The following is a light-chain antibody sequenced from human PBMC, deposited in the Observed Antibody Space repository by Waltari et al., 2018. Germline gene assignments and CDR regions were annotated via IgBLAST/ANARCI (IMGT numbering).Light chain of an antibody. V-gene: IGKV4-1*01. CDR3: QQYYANPRT. J-gene: IGKJ1*01. CDR1: RNLLYSPNNKNY. CDR2: WAS. Sequence: DYVMTQSPDSVAVSLGERATINCKSSRNLLYSPNNKNYLAWFQQKAGQPPKFLIYWASSLESGVPDRFSGSGSGSDFTLTISSLQAEDVAVYYCQQYYANPRTFGQGTRVEIK.